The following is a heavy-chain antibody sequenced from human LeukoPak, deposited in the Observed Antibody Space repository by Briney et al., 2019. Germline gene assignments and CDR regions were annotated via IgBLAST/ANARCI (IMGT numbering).Heavy chain of an antibody. CDR1: GGSISSYY. Sequence: SETLSLTCTVSGGSISSYYWSWIRQPPGKGLEWIGYIYYSGSTNYNPSLKSRVTISVDTSKNQFSLKLSSVTAADTAVYYCARAGYYGSGSYRDYYYYYYMDAWGKGTTVTISS. CDR3: ARAGYYGSGSYRDYYYYYYMDA. CDR2: IYYSGST. J-gene: IGHJ6*03. V-gene: IGHV4-59*01. D-gene: IGHD3-10*01.